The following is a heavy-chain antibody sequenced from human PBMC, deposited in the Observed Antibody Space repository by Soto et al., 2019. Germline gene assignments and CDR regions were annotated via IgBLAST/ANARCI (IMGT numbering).Heavy chain of an antibody. D-gene: IGHD3-22*01. Sequence: GGSLRLSCAASGFTFDDYGMSWVRQAPGKGLEWVSGINWNGGSTGYADSVKGRFTISRDNAKNSLYLQMNSLRAEDTALYYCARRMGSGYQGAFDIWGQGTMVTVSS. J-gene: IGHJ3*02. V-gene: IGHV3-20*04. CDR1: GFTFDDYG. CDR2: INWNGGST. CDR3: ARRMGSGYQGAFDI.